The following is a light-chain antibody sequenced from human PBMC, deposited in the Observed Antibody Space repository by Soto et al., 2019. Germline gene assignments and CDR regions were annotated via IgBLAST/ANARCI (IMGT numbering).Light chain of an antibody. CDR2: GAS. Sequence: EIVLTQSPGTLSLSPGERATLSCRASQIVIANDLAWYQQKPGKSPSLLIFGASSRATGIQDRFSGSGSGTDSTLTISRVEPEDLAVYYCQQYGSSPFTFGPGTKVDI. CDR3: QQYGSSPFT. J-gene: IGKJ3*01. CDR1: QIVIAND. V-gene: IGKV3-20*01.